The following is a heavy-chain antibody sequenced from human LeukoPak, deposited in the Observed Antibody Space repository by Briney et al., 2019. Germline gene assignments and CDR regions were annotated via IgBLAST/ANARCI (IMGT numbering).Heavy chain of an antibody. CDR2: ISGGGVMT. CDR3: AKDRSIGTYYTFDH. D-gene: IGHD1-26*01. Sequence: GGSLRLSCTVSGFTLSSYEMSWIRQAPGKGLEWVATISGGGVMTYYADSVKGRFTVSGDNSKNTLYLQMSSLTAADTAVYYCAKDRSIGTYYTFDHWGQGTLVTVSS. V-gene: IGHV3-23*01. J-gene: IGHJ4*02. CDR1: GFTLSSYE.